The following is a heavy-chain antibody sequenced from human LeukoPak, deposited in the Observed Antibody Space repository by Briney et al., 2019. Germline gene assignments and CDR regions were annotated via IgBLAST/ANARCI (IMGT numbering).Heavy chain of an antibody. CDR3: AKDSPVATW. D-gene: IGHD1-26*01. V-gene: IGHV3-48*01. J-gene: IGHJ4*02. CDR1: GFTFSSYS. CDR2: ISSSSSTI. Sequence: GSLRLSCAASGFTFSSYSMNWVRQAPGKGLEWVSYISSSSSTIYYADSVKGRFTISRDDSKNTLYLQMNSLRAEDTALYYCAKDSPVATWWGQGTLVTVSS.